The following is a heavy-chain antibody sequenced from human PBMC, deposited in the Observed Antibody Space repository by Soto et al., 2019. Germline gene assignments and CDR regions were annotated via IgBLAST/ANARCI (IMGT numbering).Heavy chain of an antibody. CDR1: GGSISSYY. CDR3: ARVYYYGSVSYYNSDTYFDY. V-gene: IGHV4-59*01. D-gene: IGHD3-10*01. J-gene: IGHJ4*02. CDR2: IYYSGST. Sequence: SETLSLTCTVSGGSISSYYRSWIRQPPGKGLEWIGYIYYSGSTNYNPSLKSRVTISVDTSKNQFSLNLSSVTAADTAVYYCARVYYYGSVSYYNSDTYFDYCGQGTLVTVS.